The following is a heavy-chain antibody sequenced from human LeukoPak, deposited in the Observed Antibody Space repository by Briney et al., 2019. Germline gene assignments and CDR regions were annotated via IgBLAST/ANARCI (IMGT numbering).Heavy chain of an antibody. CDR1: GYTFTGYY. V-gene: IGHV1-2*02. D-gene: IGHD1-26*01. CDR3: ARDVGQWGSIDY. CDR2: INPNSGGT. J-gene: IGHJ4*02. Sequence: ASVKVSCKASGYTFTGYYMHWVRQAPGQGLEWMGWINPNSGGTNYAQKFQGRVTMTRDTSISTACMELSRLRSDDTAVYYCARDVGQWGSIDYWGQGTLVTVSS.